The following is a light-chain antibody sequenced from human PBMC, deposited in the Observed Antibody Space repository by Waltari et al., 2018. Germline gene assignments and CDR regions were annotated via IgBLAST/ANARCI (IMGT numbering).Light chain of an antibody. CDR2: GRN. J-gene: IGLJ2*01. V-gene: IGLV1-40*01. CDR3: QSYDPSRSEVV. Sequence: QSGLTQPPSVSGAPGQTISIPCTGSSSNIGAGYDIFWYQQFPGAAPNLLRWGRNNRPSGGPGRVSGSQSGPSASLAITGLQAEDEADYYCQSYDPSRSEVVFGGGTKLTVL. CDR1: SSNIGAGYD.